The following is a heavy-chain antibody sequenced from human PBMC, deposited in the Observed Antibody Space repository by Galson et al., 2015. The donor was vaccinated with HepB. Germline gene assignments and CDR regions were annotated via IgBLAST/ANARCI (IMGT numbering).Heavy chain of an antibody. Sequence: SVKVSCKASGYIFSDYYIHWVRQAPGQGLEWLGWIKPNTGSTNYAPKFLGRVTLTRDKSIDTAYMELSNLNSDDSAVYYCAKGYCTTASCYLTVAVQRGIDAFDMWGQGTVVTVSS. V-gene: IGHV1-2*02. J-gene: IGHJ3*02. CDR3: AKGYCTTASCYLTVAVQRGIDAFDM. CDR2: IKPNTGST. CDR1: GYIFSDYY. D-gene: IGHD2-2*01.